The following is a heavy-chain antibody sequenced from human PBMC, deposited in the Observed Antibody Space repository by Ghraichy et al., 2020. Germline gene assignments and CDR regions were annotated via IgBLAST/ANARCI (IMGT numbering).Heavy chain of an antibody. CDR2: ISHSGST. Sequence: SETLSLTCSVSGGSIRSHSWGWVRQPPGKGLEWIGYISHSGSTTYIPSLNSRVRISVDTSKSQVSLRLNSMTPADTAVYYCARVGGYCSGASCFLVAFDIWGPGTSVTVSS. CDR1: GGSIRSHS. V-gene: IGHV4-59*11. CDR3: ARVGGYCSGASCFLVAFDI. D-gene: IGHD2-15*01. J-gene: IGHJ3*02.